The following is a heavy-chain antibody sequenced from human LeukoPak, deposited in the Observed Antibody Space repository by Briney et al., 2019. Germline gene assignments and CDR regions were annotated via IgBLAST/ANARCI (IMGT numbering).Heavy chain of an antibody. CDR3: AKDVGYDYVWGSYHSSDY. D-gene: IGHD3-16*02. V-gene: IGHV3-23*01. CDR1: GFTFISYA. CDR2: ISGSGGST. J-gene: IGHJ4*02. Sequence: GGSLRLSCAASGFTFISYAMSWVRQAPGKGLEWVSGISGSGGSTYYADSVKGRFTISRDNSKNALYLQMNSLRAEDTAVYHCAKDVGYDYVWGSYHSSDYWGQGTLVTVSS.